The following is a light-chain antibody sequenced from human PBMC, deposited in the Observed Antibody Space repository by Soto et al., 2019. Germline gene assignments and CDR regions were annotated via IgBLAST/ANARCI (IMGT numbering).Light chain of an antibody. CDR1: SSDVGSYNL. CDR2: EGS. J-gene: IGLJ2*01. CDR3: CSYAGSSTPVV. V-gene: IGLV2-23*01. Sequence: QSVLTQPASVSGSPGQSITISCTGTSSDVGSYNLVSWYQQHPGKAPKLMIYEGSKRPSGVSNRFSGSKSGNTASLTISGRQAEDEADYYCCSYAGSSTPVVFGGGTKVTVL.